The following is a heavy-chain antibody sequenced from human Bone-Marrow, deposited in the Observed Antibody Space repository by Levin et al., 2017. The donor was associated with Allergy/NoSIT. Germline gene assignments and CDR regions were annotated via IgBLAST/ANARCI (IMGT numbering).Heavy chain of an antibody. D-gene: IGHD2-15*01. J-gene: IGHJ3*01. V-gene: IGHV3-66*02. Sequence: PGESLKISCAPSGFSVSTNYMSWVRQAPGKGLEWVSIIYSGDNSYYTDSVRGRFTISRDNSKNTLCLQMNSLRVEDTAVYYCARDTGRGYCSGGNCHAAFDVWGQGTMVTVSS. CDR2: IYSGDNS. CDR3: ARDTGRGYCSGGNCHAAFDV. CDR1: GFSVSTNY.